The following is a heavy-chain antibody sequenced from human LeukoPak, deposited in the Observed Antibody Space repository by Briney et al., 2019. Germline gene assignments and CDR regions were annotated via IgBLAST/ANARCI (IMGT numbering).Heavy chain of an antibody. CDR2: FDPEDGET. Sequence: ALVKVSCKVSGYTLTELSMHWVRQAPGKGLEWMGGFDPEDGETIYAHKFQGRVTMTEDTSTDTAYMELSSLRSEDTAVYYCATEPDYYDSSGYTRVSDYWGQGTLVTVSS. CDR3: ATEPDYYDSSGYTRVSDY. CDR1: GYTLTELS. J-gene: IGHJ4*02. D-gene: IGHD3-22*01. V-gene: IGHV1-24*01.